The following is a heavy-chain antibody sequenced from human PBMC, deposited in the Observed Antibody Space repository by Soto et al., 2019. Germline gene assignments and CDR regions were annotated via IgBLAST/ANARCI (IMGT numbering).Heavy chain of an antibody. J-gene: IGHJ4*02. CDR3: ARYHEDIVVVPAATETGFDY. CDR1: GGSISSSSYY. D-gene: IGHD2-2*01. Sequence: SLTCTVSGGSISSSSYYWGWIRQPPGKGLEWIGSIYYSGSTYYNPSLKSRVTISVDTSKNQFSLKLSSVTAADTAVYYCARYHEDIVVVPAATETGFDYWGQGTLVTVSS. V-gene: IGHV4-39*01. CDR2: IYYSGST.